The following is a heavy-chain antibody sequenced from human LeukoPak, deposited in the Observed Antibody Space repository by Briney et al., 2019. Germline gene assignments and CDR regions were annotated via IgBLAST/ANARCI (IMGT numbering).Heavy chain of an antibody. CDR3: ARGPSGVAFI. J-gene: IGHJ3*02. CDR2: INHSGST. V-gene: IGHV4-34*01. Sequence: SETLSLTCAVYGGSFSGYYWSWIRQPPGKGPEWIGEINHSGSTNYNPSLKSRVTISVDTSKNQFSLKLSSVTAADTAVYYCARGPSGVAFIWGQGTMVTVSS. CDR1: GGSFSGYY. D-gene: IGHD2-8*01.